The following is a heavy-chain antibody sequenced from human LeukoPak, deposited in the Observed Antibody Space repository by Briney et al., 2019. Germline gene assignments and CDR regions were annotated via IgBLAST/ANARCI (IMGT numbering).Heavy chain of an antibody. D-gene: IGHD6-13*01. CDR1: GFTFSSYW. CDR3: ARDRRIAAASHFDY. J-gene: IGHJ4*02. Sequence: GGSLRLSCAASGFTFSSYWMSWVGQAPGKGLEWVANIKQDGSEKYYVDSVKGRFTISRDNAKNSLYLQMNSLRAEDTAVYYCARDRRIAAASHFDYWGQGTLVTVSS. V-gene: IGHV3-7*01. CDR2: IKQDGSEK.